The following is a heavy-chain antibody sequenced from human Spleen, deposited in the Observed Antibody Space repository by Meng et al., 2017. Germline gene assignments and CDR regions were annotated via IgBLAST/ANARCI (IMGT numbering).Heavy chain of an antibody. CDR2: ISGSGGST. J-gene: IGHJ4*02. CDR1: GFTFSSYA. Sequence: GESLKISCAASGFTFSSYAMSWVRQAPGKGLEWVSAISGSGGSTYYADSVKGRFTISRDNSKNTLYLQMNSLRAEDTALYYCAKYSYGLGDYLDSWGQGALVTVSS. V-gene: IGHV3-23*01. D-gene: IGHD3-10*01. CDR3: AKYSYGLGDYLDS.